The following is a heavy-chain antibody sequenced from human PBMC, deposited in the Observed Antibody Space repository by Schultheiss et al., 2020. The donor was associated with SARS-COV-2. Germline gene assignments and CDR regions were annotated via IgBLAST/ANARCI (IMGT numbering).Heavy chain of an antibody. CDR2: IKSKTDGGTT. V-gene: IGHV3-15*01. J-gene: IGHJ6*02. D-gene: IGHD3-3*01. CDR3: AREGGSGYYYYYYGMDV. Sequence: SWIRQPPGKGLEWVGRIKSKTDGGTTDYAAPVKGRFTISRDDSKNTLYLQMNSLKTEDTAVYYCAREGGSGYYYYYYGMDVWGQGTTVTVSS.